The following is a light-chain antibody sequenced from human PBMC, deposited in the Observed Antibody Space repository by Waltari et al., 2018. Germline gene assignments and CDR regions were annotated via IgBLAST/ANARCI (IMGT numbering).Light chain of an antibody. CDR1: QDFGGY. CDR2: RTT. V-gene: IGKV1-33*01. J-gene: IGKJ2*01. Sequence: DIQLTHSPSSLAASVGDRVTLTCRPSQDFGGYLNWYQHQPGRAPKLLIYRTTILTTGVPSRFSGGASRTDYTLTITNLQPEDIATYYCQYYDNLPMFTFGPGTKVEIK. CDR3: QYYDNLPMFT.